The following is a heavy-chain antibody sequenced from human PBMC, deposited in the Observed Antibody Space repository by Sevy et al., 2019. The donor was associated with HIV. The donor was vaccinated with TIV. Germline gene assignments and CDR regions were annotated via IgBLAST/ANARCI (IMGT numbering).Heavy chain of an antibody. CDR1: GFSFRSYW. J-gene: IGHJ6*02. Sequence: GGSLRLSCTASGFSFRSYWVTWVRQAPGMGLELVANIKLDGDEKYYVESLKGRFTISRDNVKNSLYLQMNNLRAEATAVYYCARDSKGGLDVWGQGTTVTVSS. V-gene: IGHV3-7*01. CDR2: IKLDGDEK. D-gene: IGHD4-4*01. CDR3: ARDSKGGLDV.